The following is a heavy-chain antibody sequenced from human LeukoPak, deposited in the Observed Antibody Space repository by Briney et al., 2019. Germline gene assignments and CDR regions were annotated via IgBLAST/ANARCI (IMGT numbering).Heavy chain of an antibody. D-gene: IGHD3-10*01. Sequence: GASVKVSCKASGYTFISYDINWVRQATGQGLEWMGWMNPNSGNTGYAQKFQGRVTMTRNTSISTAYMELSSLRSEDTAVYYCARLRYGSGSYYNGDRGDYWGQGTLVTVSS. CDR1: GYTFISYD. V-gene: IGHV1-8*01. J-gene: IGHJ4*02. CDR2: MNPNSGNT. CDR3: ARLRYGSGSYYNGDRGDY.